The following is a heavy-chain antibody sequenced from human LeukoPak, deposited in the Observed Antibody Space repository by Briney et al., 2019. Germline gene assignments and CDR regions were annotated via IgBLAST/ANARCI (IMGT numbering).Heavy chain of an antibody. CDR1: GFTVSSNY. Sequence: PGGSLRLSCAASGFTVSSNYMSWVRQAPGKGLEWVSVIYSGGSKSYADSVKGRLTISRENSKTTLYLQMKSLRAEDPPVYYCAGEGRYFACLLDAFDIWGQGTMVTVSS. V-gene: IGHV3-66*01. J-gene: IGHJ3*02. D-gene: IGHD3-9*01. CDR2: IYSGGSK. CDR3: AGEGRYFACLLDAFDI.